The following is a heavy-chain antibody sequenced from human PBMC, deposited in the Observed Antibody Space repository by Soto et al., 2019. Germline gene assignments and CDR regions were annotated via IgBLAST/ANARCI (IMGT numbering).Heavy chain of an antibody. D-gene: IGHD2-2*01. CDR1: GGSISSGGYC. J-gene: IGHJ6*03. CDR3: ARAPRDCSSTSCYPGYYYYYMDV. CDR2: IYYSGST. Sequence: SETLSLTCTVSGGSISSGGYCWSWIRQHPGKGLEWIGYIYYSGSTYYNPSLKSRVTISVDTSKNQFSLKLSSVTAADTAVYYCARAPRDCSSTSCYPGYYYYYMDVWGKGTTVTVSS. V-gene: IGHV4-31*03.